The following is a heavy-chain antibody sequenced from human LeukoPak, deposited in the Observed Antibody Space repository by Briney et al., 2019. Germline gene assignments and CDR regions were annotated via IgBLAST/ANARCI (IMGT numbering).Heavy chain of an antibody. J-gene: IGHJ6*04. CDR2: IRHDESDR. CDR3: AELGITMIGGV. Sequence: GGSLRLSCAASRFTFSNYGMHWVRQAPGKGLEWVAFIRHDESDRYYADSVKGRFTVSRDNAKNSLYLQMNSLRAEDTAVYYCAELGITMIGGVWGKGTTVTISS. D-gene: IGHD3-10*02. CDR1: RFTFSNYG. V-gene: IGHV3-30*02.